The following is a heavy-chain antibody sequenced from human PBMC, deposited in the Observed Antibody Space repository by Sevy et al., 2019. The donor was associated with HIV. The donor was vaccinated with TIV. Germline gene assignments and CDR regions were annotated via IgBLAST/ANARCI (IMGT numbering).Heavy chain of an antibody. J-gene: IGHJ4*02. V-gene: IGHV4-38-2*02. CDR2: IYHTGKT. CDR1: EYSIGSGYY. Sequence: SETLSLTCAVSEYSIGSGYYWGWVRQTPAKELVWIGTIYHTGKTFYNPSFRSRVTISVDTSKNQFSLKLRSVTAADTAIYFCAREGPFRYCNADTCYAGPSDSWGQGALVTVSS. D-gene: IGHD2-15*01. CDR3: AREGPFRYCNADTCYAGPSDS.